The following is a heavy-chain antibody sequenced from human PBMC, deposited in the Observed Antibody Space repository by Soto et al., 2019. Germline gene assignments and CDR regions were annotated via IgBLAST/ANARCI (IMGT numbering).Heavy chain of an antibody. CDR1: GYTFRSYD. CDR2: VNPNTGNT. CDR3: ARAYGAGSFDF. Sequence: QVQLVQSGAKVKKPGASVKVSCTGSGYTFRSYDIHWVRQATGQGLEWMGWVNPNTGNTGYAQKFQGRVTMTRDMSKSSAYMEVNSLTSEDTAIYYCARAYGAGSFDFWGQGTLVYVSS. D-gene: IGHD3-10*01. J-gene: IGHJ5*01. V-gene: IGHV1-8*01.